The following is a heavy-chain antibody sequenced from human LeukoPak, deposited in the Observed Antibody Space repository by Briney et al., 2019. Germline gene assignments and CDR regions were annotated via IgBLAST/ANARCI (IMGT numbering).Heavy chain of an antibody. CDR1: GASISSNY. CDR3: ARSAIALAGTDY. V-gene: IGHV4-39*01. J-gene: IGHJ4*02. Sequence: SETLSLTCTVSGASISSNYWGWIRQPPGKGLECIGSIYYSGSTYYNPSLKSRVTISVDTSKNQFSLKLSSVTAADTAVYYCARSAIALAGTDYWGQGTLVTVSS. CDR2: IYYSGST. D-gene: IGHD6-19*01.